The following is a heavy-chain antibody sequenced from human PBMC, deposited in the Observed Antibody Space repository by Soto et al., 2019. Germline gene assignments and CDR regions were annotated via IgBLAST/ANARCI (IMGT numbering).Heavy chain of an antibody. CDR3: AKGRPGVAAAPDY. Sequence: EVQLLESGGGSVHPGESLRLSCAASGFTFSDFAMAWVRQAPGKGLEWVSSASGSGSGTYYADSVKGRFTISRDNSKNTLFLHMTNLRAGDTALYSCAKGRPGVAAAPDYWGQGTLVTVSS. D-gene: IGHD2-21*01. CDR2: ASGSGSGT. V-gene: IGHV3-23*01. CDR1: GFTFSDFA. J-gene: IGHJ4*02.